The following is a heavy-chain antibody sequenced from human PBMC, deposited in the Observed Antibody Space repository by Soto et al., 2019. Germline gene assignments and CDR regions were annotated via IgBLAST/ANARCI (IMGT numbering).Heavy chain of an antibody. D-gene: IGHD3-3*01. J-gene: IGHJ4*02. CDR1: GFTFSTDS. Sequence: GGSLRLSCVASGFTFSTDSMNWVRQAPGKGLEWVAHISTSGATRYYADSVKGRFSISRDNAKTSLYLQMDSLRNEDTAVYYCSRFFGSGFDYWGQGTLVTVSS. CDR3: SRFFGSGFDY. V-gene: IGHV3-48*02. CDR2: ISTSGATR.